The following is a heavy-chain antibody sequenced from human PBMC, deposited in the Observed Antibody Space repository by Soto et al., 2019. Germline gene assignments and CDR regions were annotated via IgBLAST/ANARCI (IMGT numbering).Heavy chain of an antibody. J-gene: IGHJ6*02. Sequence: GGSLRLSCAPSGFTFSSYAMSWVRQAPGKGLEWVSAISGSGGSTYYADSVKGRFTISRDNSKNTLYLQMNSLRAEDTAVYYCAKDQEQLADYYYYYGMDVWGQGTTVTVSS. D-gene: IGHD6-6*01. CDR1: GFTFSSYA. V-gene: IGHV3-23*01. CDR3: AKDQEQLADYYYYYGMDV. CDR2: ISGSGGST.